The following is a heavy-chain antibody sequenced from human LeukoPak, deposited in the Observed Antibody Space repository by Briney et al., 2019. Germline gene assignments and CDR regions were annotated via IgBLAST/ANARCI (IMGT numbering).Heavy chain of an antibody. V-gene: IGHV4-61*01. CDR3: ARVADYDFWSGIFDY. D-gene: IGHD3-3*01. CDR2: IYYSGST. Sequence: SETLSLTCTVSGGSISSGSYYWSWIRQPPGKGLEWIGYIYYSGSTNSNPSLKSRVTISVDTSKNQFSLKLSSVTAADTAVYYCARVADYDFWSGIFDYWGQGTLVTVSS. J-gene: IGHJ4*02. CDR1: GGSISSGSYY.